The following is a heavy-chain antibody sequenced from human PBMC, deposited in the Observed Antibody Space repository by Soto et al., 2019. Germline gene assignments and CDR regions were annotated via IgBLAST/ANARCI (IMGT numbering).Heavy chain of an antibody. CDR3: ARGRWLYADFDY. CDR2: IYYSGCT. J-gene: IGHJ4*02. D-gene: IGHD2-21*01. Sequence: SETLSLTCTVSGGSISSSSYYWGWIRQPPGKGLEWIGSIYYSGCTYYNPSLKSRVTISVDTSKNQFSLKLSSVTAADTAVYYCARGRWLYADFDYWGQGTLVTVSS. CDR1: GGSISSSSYY. V-gene: IGHV4-39*01.